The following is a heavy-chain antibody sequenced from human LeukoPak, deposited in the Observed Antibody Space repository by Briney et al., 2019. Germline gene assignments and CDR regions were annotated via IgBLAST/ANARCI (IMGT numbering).Heavy chain of an antibody. CDR3: ARSPSGSYPD. Sequence: PSGTLSLTCTVSGGSISTTNNYWAWIRQPPGTGLEWIGSISYSGSTSYNLSLKRRVTMSINTSKNHFSLRLSSMTAADTAAYYCARSPSGSYPDWGQGTLVTVSS. CDR1: GGSISTTNNY. V-gene: IGHV4-39*07. J-gene: IGHJ4*02. D-gene: IGHD1-26*01. CDR2: ISYSGST.